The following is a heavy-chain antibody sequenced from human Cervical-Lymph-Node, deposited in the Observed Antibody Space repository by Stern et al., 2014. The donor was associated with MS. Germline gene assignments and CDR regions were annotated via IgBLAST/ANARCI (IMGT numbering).Heavy chain of an antibody. CDR1: TYTFTSYA. CDR2: SCPNTGRP. D-gene: IGHD6-6*01. V-gene: IGHV7-4-1*02. J-gene: IGHJ4*02. Sequence: VQLVESGSELKKPGASVTVSCKASTYTFTSYALYWVRQAPGQGLEWIGWSCPNTGRPTYAQGFTVRFVFSLDTSVSTAYLQISSLKTEDTAVYYCAREAEYSSSSGVDYWGQGTLVTVSS. CDR3: AREAEYSSSSGVDY.